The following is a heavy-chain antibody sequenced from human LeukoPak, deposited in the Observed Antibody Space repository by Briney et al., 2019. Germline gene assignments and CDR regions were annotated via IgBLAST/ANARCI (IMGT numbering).Heavy chain of an antibody. Sequence: GESLKISCKGSGYGFFGYWIGWVRQLPGKGLEWMGIIYPDDSKTRYSPSFQGQVTISADKSISTAYLQWSSLKASDTAMYYCARYSEVGATTVYFDYWGQGTLVTVSS. D-gene: IGHD1-26*01. CDR3: ARYSEVGATTVYFDY. CDR1: GYGFFGYW. V-gene: IGHV5-51*01. CDR2: IYPDDSKT. J-gene: IGHJ4*02.